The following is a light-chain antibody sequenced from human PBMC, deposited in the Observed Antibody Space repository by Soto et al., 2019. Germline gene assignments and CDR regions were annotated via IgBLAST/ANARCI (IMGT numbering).Light chain of an antibody. V-gene: IGKV1-9*01. CDR3: QQLSSYPVT. CDR2: KAS. J-gene: IGKJ4*01. Sequence: DIQLTQSPSFLSASVGDRVTISCRASQGISRYLSWYQQKPGKAPNLLIYKASTLKNGVPSRFSGSGAGTEFTLTISSLQPEDFATYSCQQLSSYPVTFGGGTKVEIK. CDR1: QGISRY.